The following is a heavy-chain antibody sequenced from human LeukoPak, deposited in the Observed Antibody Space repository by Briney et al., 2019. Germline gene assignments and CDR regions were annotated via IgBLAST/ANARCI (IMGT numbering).Heavy chain of an antibody. Sequence: ASVEVSCKASGYTFTRYDINWVRQATGQGLEWMGWMNPNSGNTGYAQKFQGRVTITRNTTISTAYMELSSLRSEDTAVHYCASYCSSTSCYGYAFDIWGQGAMVTVSS. V-gene: IGHV1-8*03. CDR2: MNPNSGNT. J-gene: IGHJ3*02. CDR1: GYTFTRYD. D-gene: IGHD2-2*01. CDR3: ASYCSSTSCYGYAFDI.